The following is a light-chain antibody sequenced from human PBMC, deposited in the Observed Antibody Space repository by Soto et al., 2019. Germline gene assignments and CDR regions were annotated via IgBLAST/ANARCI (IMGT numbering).Light chain of an antibody. CDR1: QGISSY. V-gene: IGKV1-9*01. CDR3: QQLNTYPIT. CDR2: GAS. J-gene: IGKJ5*01. Sequence: IQLTQSPSSLSASVGDRVTITCRASQGISSYLAWYQQKPGKAPKLLIYGASTLEGGVPFRFSGSGSGTDFTLTISSLQPEDFATYYGQQLNTYPITFGQGTRLEIK.